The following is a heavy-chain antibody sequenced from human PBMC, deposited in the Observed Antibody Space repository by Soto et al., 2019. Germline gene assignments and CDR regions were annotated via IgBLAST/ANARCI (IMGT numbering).Heavy chain of an antibody. CDR2: ISGSGGST. CDR3: AKDNGQFGVVITYYFDY. V-gene: IGHV3-23*01. Sequence: GWSLRLSCAASGFTFSSYAMSWVRQAPGKGLEWVSAISGSGGSTYYADSVKGRFTISRDNSKNTLHLQMNSLRAEDTAVYYCAKDNGQFGVVITYYFDYWGQGTLVTVSS. D-gene: IGHD3-3*01. J-gene: IGHJ4*02. CDR1: GFTFSSYA.